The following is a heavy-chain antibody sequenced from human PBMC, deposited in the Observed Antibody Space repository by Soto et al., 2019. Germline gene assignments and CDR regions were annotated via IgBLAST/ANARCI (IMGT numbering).Heavy chain of an antibody. J-gene: IGHJ4*02. D-gene: IGHD3-16*01. Sequence: SVEVSCKASGGTFSRYTISWVRQAPGQGLEWMGRIIPILGIANYAQKFQGRVTITADKSTSTAYMELSSLRSEDTAVYYCARGGGGVNFDYWGQGTLVTVSS. CDR2: IIPILGIA. CDR1: GGTFSRYT. CDR3: ARGGGGVNFDY. V-gene: IGHV1-69*02.